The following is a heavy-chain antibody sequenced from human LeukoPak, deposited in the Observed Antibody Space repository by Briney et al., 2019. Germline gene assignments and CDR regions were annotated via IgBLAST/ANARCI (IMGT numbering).Heavy chain of an antibody. V-gene: IGHV4-34*01. D-gene: IGHD3-9*01. J-gene: IGHJ4*02. CDR3: AGRSHRLDWLLWKP. Sequence: SETLSLTCAVYGGSFSGYYWSWIRQPPGKGLEWIGEINHSGSTNYNPSLKSRLTISVDTSKNQFSLKLSSVTAADTAVYYCAGRSHRLDWLLWKPWGQGTLVTVSS. CDR2: INHSGST. CDR1: GGSFSGYY.